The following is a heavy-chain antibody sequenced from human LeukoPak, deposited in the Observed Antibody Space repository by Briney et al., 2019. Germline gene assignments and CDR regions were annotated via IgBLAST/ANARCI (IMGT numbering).Heavy chain of an antibody. CDR2: IYYSGST. CDR1: GGSISSYY. V-gene: IGHV4-59*01. CDR3: ARGYITNGMDV. Sequence: PSETLSLTCSVSGGSISSYYWSWIRQPPGKGLEWIGYIYYSGSTNYNPSLKSRVTISVDTSKNQFSLKLSSVTAADTAVYYCARGYITNGMDVWGQGTTVTVSS. J-gene: IGHJ6*02. D-gene: IGHD1-14*01.